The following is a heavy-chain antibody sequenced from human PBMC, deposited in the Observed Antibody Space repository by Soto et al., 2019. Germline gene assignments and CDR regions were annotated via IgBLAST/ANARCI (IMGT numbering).Heavy chain of an antibody. J-gene: IGHJ3*02. V-gene: IGHV3-48*03. CDR2: ISKNGIDI. Sequence: GGSLRLSCAASGFSFSTYEMNWVRQAPGKGLEWVSYISKNGIDIYYADSVKGRFNISRDNANNSLFLQMHSLRAEDTAVYYCAREGPADGLDIWGQGTMVTVSS. CDR3: AREGPADGLDI. CDR1: GFSFSTYE.